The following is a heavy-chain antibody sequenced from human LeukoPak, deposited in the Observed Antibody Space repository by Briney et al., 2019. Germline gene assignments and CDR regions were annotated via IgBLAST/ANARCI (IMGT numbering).Heavy chain of an antibody. V-gene: IGHV1-8*01. Sequence: ASVKVSCKSSGYTFTSYDINWVRQATGQGLEWMGWMNPNSGNTGYAQKFQGRVTMTRNTSISTAYMELSSLRSEDTAVYYCARDDEPPYCSSTSCSGTTYDPWGQGTLVTVSS. J-gene: IGHJ5*02. CDR1: GYTFTSYD. CDR2: MNPNSGNT. D-gene: IGHD2-2*01. CDR3: ARDDEPPYCSSTSCSGTTYDP.